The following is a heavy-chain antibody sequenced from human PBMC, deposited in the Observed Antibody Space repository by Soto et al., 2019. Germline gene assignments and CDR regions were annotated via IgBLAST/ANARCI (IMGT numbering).Heavy chain of an antibody. CDR3: AKEWHDYASPFDY. CDR1: GFAFSTYA. D-gene: IGHD5-12*01. J-gene: IGHJ4*02. Sequence: QVQLVESGGGVVQPGRSLRLSCAASGFAFSTYAMHWVRQAPGKGLEWVAITSYDGSKKNYADSVKGRFTISRDNSKNTLDLQMNSLRAEDTAVYYCAKEWHDYASPFDYWGQGTLVTVSS. V-gene: IGHV3-30-3*02. CDR2: TSYDGSKK.